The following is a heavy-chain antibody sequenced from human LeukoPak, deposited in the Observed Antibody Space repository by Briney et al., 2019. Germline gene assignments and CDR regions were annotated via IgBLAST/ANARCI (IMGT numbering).Heavy chain of an antibody. CDR1: GGSISSYY. Sequence: PSETLSLTCTVSGGSISSYYWSWIRQPPGKGLEWIGYIYYSGSTNYNPSLKSRVTISVDTSKNQFSLKLSSVTAADTAVYYCARGGAASGCLDYWGQGTLVTVSS. J-gene: IGHJ4*02. CDR3: ARGGAASGCLDY. D-gene: IGHD6-19*01. V-gene: IGHV4-59*01. CDR2: IYYSGST.